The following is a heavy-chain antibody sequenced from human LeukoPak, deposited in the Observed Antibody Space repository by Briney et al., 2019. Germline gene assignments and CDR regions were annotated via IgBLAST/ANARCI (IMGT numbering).Heavy chain of an antibody. J-gene: IGHJ4*02. V-gene: IGHV4-34*01. CDR2: INHSGST. CDR3: ARDSWDY. Sequence: SETLSLICGVYGGSFSGYYWNWIRQPPGKGLEWIGEINHSGSTNYNPSLKSRVTISVDTSKNQFSLKLSSVTAADTAVYYCARDSWDYWGQGTLVTVSS. D-gene: IGHD2-15*01. CDR1: GGSFSGYY.